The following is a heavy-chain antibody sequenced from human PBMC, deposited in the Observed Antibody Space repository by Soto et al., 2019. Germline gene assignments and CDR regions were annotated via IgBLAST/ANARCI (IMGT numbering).Heavy chain of an antibody. J-gene: IGHJ6*02. CDR3: ARAMRGITISNYYYYGMDV. CDR1: GGTFSSYA. CDR2: IIPIFGTA. Sequence: SVKVSCKASGGTFSSYAISWVRQAPGQGLEWMGGIIPIFGTANYAQKFQGRVTITADESTSTAYMELSSLRSEDTAVYYCARAMRGITISNYYYYGMDVWGQGTTVTVS. D-gene: IGHD3-9*01. V-gene: IGHV1-69*13.